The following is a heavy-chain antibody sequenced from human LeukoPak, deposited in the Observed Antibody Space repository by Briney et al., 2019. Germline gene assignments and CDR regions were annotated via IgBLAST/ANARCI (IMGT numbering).Heavy chain of an antibody. CDR2: INPNSGGT. J-gene: IGHJ5*02. V-gene: IGHV1-2*02. CDR3: AKDYEPLVGVHRWGDWFDP. D-gene: IGHD1-26*01. CDR1: GYTFTGYY. Sequence: ASVKVSCKASGYTFTGYYMHWVRQAPGQGLEWMGWINPNSGGTNYAQKFQGRVTMTRDTSISIAYMELSRLRSDDTAVYYCAKDYEPLVGVHRWGDWFDPWGQGTLVTVSS.